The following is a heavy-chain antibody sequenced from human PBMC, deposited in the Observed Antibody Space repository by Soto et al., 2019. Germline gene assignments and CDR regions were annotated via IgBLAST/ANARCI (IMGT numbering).Heavy chain of an antibody. Sequence: GASVKVSCKASGYTFTSYYRHWVRQAPGQGLEWMGIINPSGGSTSYAQKFQGRVTMTRDTSTSTVYMELSSLRSEDTAVYYCARVSQIYYGSGSYPSFDPWGQGTLVTVSS. CDR1: GYTFTSYY. CDR2: INPSGGST. D-gene: IGHD3-10*01. V-gene: IGHV1-46*01. J-gene: IGHJ5*02. CDR3: ARVSQIYYGSGSYPSFDP.